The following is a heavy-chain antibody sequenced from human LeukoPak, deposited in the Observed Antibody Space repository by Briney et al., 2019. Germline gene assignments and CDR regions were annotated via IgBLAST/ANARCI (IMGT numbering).Heavy chain of an antibody. V-gene: IGHV3-23*01. CDR3: AKGLGRGSGWNIIDY. Sequence: QPGGSLRLSCAASGFTFSSYAMSWVRQAPGKGLEWVSAISGSGGSTYYADSVKGRFTISRDNSKNTLYLQMDSLRAEDTAVYYCAKGLGRGSGWNIIDYWGQGTLVTVSS. CDR2: ISGSGGST. J-gene: IGHJ4*02. CDR1: GFTFSSYA. D-gene: IGHD6-19*01.